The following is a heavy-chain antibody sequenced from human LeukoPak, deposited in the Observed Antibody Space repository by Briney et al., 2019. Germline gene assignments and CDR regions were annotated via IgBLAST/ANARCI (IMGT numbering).Heavy chain of an antibody. V-gene: IGHV1-69*05. CDR3: AKLGGQEVYNYYVGV. CDR1: GGTFSSYA. J-gene: IGHJ6*03. CDR2: IIPIFGTA. D-gene: IGHD3-16*01. Sequence: SVKVSCKASGGTFSSYAISWVRQAPGQGLEWMGGIIPIFGTANYAQKFQGRVTITTDESTSTAYMELSSLRAEDTAVYYCAKLGGQEVYNYYVGVWGKGTTVAVSS.